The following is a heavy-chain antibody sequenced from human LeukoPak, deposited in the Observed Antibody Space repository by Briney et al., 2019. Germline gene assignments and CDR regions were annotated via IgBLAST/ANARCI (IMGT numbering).Heavy chain of an antibody. CDR3: ARDSSYAFDI. J-gene: IGHJ3*02. V-gene: IGHV3-48*02. CDR2: ITSSGSII. CDR1: GFTSSYYS. Sequence: GGSLRLSCASSGFTSSYYSMNWVRQAPGKGLEWVSYITSSGSIISYADSVKGRFTISRDNAKNSLYLQMNSLRDEDTAVYYCARDSSYAFDIWGQGTLVTVSS.